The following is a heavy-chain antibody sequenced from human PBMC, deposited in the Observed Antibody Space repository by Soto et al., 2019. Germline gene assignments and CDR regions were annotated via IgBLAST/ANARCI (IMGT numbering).Heavy chain of an antibody. J-gene: IGHJ5*02. Sequence: QVQLVESGGGVVQPGRSLRLSCAASGFTFSRYAMHWVRQAPGKGLEWVAVISYDGSNKYYADSVKGRFTICRDNSTNTLYLQMNSMRAEDTAVYYCARDGATVTTGWFDPWGQGTLVTVSS. V-gene: IGHV3-30-3*01. CDR2: ISYDGSNK. D-gene: IGHD4-17*01. CDR1: GFTFSRYA. CDR3: ARDGATVTTGWFDP.